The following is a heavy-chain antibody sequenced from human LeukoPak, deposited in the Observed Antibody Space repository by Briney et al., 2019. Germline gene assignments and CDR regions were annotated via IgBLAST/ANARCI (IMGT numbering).Heavy chain of an antibody. J-gene: IGHJ3*01. Sequence: KPGGSLRLSCAASGFTFSSYSMNWVRQAPGKGLEWASSISSSSSYIYYADSVKGRFTISRDNAKNSLYLQMNSLRAEDTAVYYCAKDPYNKSGGYGAFDVWGQGTMVTVA. CDR3: AKDPYNKSGGYGAFDV. V-gene: IGHV3-21*01. CDR2: ISSSSSYI. CDR1: GFTFSSYS. D-gene: IGHD3-22*01.